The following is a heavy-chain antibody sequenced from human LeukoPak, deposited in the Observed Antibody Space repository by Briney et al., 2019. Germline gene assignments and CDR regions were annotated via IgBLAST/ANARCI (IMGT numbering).Heavy chain of an antibody. CDR1: GYTFNGYY. Sequence: ASVKVSCKASGYTFNGYYIHWVRQAPGQGPEWMGWLDPKSGGTKYAQRFQGRVTMTWDTSISTAYMDLARLRSDDTAVYYCAVGLDITMPGKVPTGWGQGTLVTVSS. D-gene: IGHD3-10*01. CDR2: LDPKSGGT. J-gene: IGHJ4*02. CDR3: AVGLDITMPGKVPTG. V-gene: IGHV1-2*02.